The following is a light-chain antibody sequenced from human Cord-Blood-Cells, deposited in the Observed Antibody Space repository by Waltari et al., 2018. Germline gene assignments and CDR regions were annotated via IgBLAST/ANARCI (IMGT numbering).Light chain of an antibody. J-gene: IGKJ3*01. CDR3: QQYYTRIT. CDR1: QSVLYSSNNKNY. V-gene: IGKV4-1*01. CDR2: WAS. Sequence: DIVMTRSPDSLAVSLGERATINCQSSQSVLYSSNNKNYLAWYQQKPGQPPKLLIYWASTRESGVPDRFSGSGSGTDFTLTISSLQAEDVAVYYCQQYYTRITFGPGTKVDIK.